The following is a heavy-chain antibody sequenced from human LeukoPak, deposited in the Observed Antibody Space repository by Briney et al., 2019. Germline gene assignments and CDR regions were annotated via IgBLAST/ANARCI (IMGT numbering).Heavy chain of an antibody. D-gene: IGHD3-10*01. V-gene: IGHV3-20*04. CDR2: INWNGGST. J-gene: IGHJ5*02. Sequence: PGGSLRLSCAASGFTFDDYGMSWVRQAPGKGLEWVSGINWNGGSTGYADSVKGRFTISRDNVQNSLYLQMNSLRAEDTAVYYCARDDFGLLRPTYYYGSGSYFYWFDPWGQGTLVTVSS. CDR3: ARDDFGLLRPTYYYGSGSYFYWFDP. CDR1: GFTFDDYG.